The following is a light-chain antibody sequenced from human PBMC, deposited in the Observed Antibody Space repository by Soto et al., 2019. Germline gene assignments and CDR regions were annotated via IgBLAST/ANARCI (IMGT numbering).Light chain of an antibody. CDR3: QQYNDWPPIT. Sequence: EIVMTQSQATLSLSPCERATLSFSASQSVSSSFAWYQQKPGHAPRILIYGASTRATGIPDRFSGSGSGTEFTLIISSLQYADFAVYYCQQYNDWPPITFGQGTRLEI. V-gene: IGKV3-15*01. CDR1: QSVSSS. J-gene: IGKJ5*01. CDR2: GAS.